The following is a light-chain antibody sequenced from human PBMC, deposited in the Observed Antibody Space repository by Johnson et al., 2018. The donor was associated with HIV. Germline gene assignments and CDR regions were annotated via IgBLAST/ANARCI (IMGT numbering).Light chain of an antibody. CDR1: SSNIGRNY. CDR3: GTWDSSLSAYV. V-gene: IGLV1-51*01. Sequence: QSVLTQPPSVSAAPGQKVTISCSGSSSNIGRNYVSWYQQLPGTAPKLLIFDNNKRPSGIPDRFSASKSGTSATLGITGLQTGDEAGYYCGTWDSSLSAYVFGTGTKVPVL. J-gene: IGLJ1*01. CDR2: DNN.